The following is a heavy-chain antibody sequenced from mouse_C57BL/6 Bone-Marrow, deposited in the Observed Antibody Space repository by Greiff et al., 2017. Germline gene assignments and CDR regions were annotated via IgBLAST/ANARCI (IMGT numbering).Heavy chain of an antibody. CDR1: GYTFTSYD. CDR2: IYPRDGST. CDR3: ARLEFDGSSGDWYFDV. V-gene: IGHV1-85*01. Sequence: VQLKQSGPELVKPGASVKLSCKASGYTFTSYDINWVKQRPGPGLEWIGWIYPRDGSTKYNAKFKGKATLTVDTSSSTASMELHSLPSEDSAVYFCARLEFDGSSGDWYFDVWGTGTTVTVSS. D-gene: IGHD1-1*01. J-gene: IGHJ1*03.